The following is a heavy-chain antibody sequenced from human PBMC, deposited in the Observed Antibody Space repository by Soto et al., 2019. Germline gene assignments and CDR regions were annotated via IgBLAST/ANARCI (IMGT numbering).Heavy chain of an antibody. D-gene: IGHD3-3*01. Sequence: GGSLRLSCAASGFTFSSYDMHWVRQATGKGLEWVSAIGTAGDTYYPGSVKGRFTISRENAKNSLYLQMNSLRAGDTAVYYCARGDFWSGYYRIPNYFDYWGQGTLVTVSS. CDR2: IGTAGDT. CDR1: GFTFSSYD. J-gene: IGHJ4*02. CDR3: ARGDFWSGYYRIPNYFDY. V-gene: IGHV3-13*01.